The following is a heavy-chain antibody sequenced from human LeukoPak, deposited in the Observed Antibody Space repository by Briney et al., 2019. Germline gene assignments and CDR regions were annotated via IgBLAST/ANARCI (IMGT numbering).Heavy chain of an antibody. Sequence: GASVKVSCKAPGYSFTGYYIHWVRQAAGQGLEWMGWINPDTGVTKFAQKFQGRVTMTRDTSISTAYMELIRLRPDDTAMYYCAKDSGQWLVRHDAFDLWGRGAMVTVSS. CDR2: INPDTGVT. CDR1: GYSFTGYY. V-gene: IGHV1-2*02. CDR3: AKDSGQWLVRHDAFDL. J-gene: IGHJ3*01. D-gene: IGHD6-19*01.